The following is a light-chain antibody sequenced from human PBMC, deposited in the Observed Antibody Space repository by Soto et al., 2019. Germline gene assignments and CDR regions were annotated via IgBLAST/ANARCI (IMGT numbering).Light chain of an antibody. CDR3: QQYDTLPS. J-gene: IGKJ4*01. CDR2: ATD. Sequence: DIQMTQSPSSLSASVGDRVTITCRASQSISSYLNWYQQKPGKAPKLLIYATDTLQSGVPSRFSGSGSGTEFTFTIRSLQPEDIGTYYCQQYDTLPSFGGGTKVDIK. V-gene: IGKV1-33*01. CDR1: QSISSY.